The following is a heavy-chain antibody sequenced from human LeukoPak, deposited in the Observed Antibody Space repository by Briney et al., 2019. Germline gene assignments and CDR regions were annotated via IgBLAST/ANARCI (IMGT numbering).Heavy chain of an antibody. CDR2: INNDGSST. D-gene: IGHD2-15*01. J-gene: IGHJ4*02. CDR3: ACYGIAPPY. Sequence: GGSLRLSCAASEFTFSSYWMHWVRQAPGKGLVWVSHINNDGSSTSYADSVKGRFTISRDNAKNTLYLQMNSLRTEDTAVYYCACYGIAPPYWGQGTLVTVSS. CDR1: EFTFSSYW. V-gene: IGHV3-74*01.